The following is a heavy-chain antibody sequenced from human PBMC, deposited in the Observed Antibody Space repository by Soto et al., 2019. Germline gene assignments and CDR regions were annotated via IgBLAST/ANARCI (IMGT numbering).Heavy chain of an antibody. CDR3: ARDRAYYDYVWGSYRWGVFDY. J-gene: IGHJ4*02. V-gene: IGHV3-53*01. CDR2: IYSGGST. CDR1: GFTVSSNY. D-gene: IGHD3-16*02. Sequence: EVQLVESGGGLIQPGGSLRLSCAASGFTVSSNYMSWVRQAPGKGLEWVSVIYSGGSTYYADSVKGRFTISRDNSKNTLDLQMNSLRAEDTAVYYCARDRAYYDYVWGSYRWGVFDYWGQGTLVTVSS.